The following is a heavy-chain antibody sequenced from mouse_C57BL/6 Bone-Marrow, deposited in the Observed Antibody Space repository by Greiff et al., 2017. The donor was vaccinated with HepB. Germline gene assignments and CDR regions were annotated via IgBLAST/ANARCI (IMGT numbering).Heavy chain of an antibody. D-gene: IGHD1-1*01. CDR1: GYTFTEYT. Sequence: QVHVKQSGAELVKPGASVKLSCKASGYTFTEYTIHWVKQRSGQGLEWIGWCYPGSGSIKYNEKLKDKVTLTAVKSASTVYMELSRLTSEDSAVYFCARHEEGLLLRYFDYWGQGTTLTVSS. CDR3: ARHEEGLLLRYFDY. CDR2: CYPGSGSI. J-gene: IGHJ2*01. V-gene: IGHV1-62-2*01.